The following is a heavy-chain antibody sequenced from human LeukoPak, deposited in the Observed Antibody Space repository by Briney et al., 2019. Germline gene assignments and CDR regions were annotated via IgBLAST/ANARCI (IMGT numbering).Heavy chain of an antibody. Sequence: ASVRVSCKASGYTSTSYAMHWVRQAPGQRLEWMGWINAGNGNTKYSQKFQGRVTITRDTSASTAYMELSSLRSEDTAVYYCARNPPYYYYGMDVWGQGTTVTVSS. CDR3: ARNPPYYYYGMDV. D-gene: IGHD1-14*01. CDR1: GYTSTSYA. V-gene: IGHV1-3*01. J-gene: IGHJ6*02. CDR2: INAGNGNT.